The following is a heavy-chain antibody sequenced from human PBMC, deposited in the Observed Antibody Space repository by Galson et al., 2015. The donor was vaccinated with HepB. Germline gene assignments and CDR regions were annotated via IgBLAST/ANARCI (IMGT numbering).Heavy chain of an antibody. CDR1: GGSIGSHY. V-gene: IGHV4-59*11. CDR3: AGTDYNVLTGYQP. CDR2: IYYTGNS. Sequence: TVSGGSIGSHYWSWIRQPPGKGLEWIGYIYYTGNSNYNPSLESRVTISIDTSKNQFSLKLTSVTAADSAVYFCAGTDYNVLTGYQPWGQGTLVTVSS. D-gene: IGHD3-9*01. J-gene: IGHJ5*02.